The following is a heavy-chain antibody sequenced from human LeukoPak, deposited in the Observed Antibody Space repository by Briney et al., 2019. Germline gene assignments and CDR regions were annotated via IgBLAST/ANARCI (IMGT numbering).Heavy chain of an antibody. CDR1: GFTFDDYC. D-gene: IGHD3-3*01. CDR3: ARGVRLRKTEYYDFGSGYYRYYFDY. CDR2: INWNGGST. J-gene: IGHJ4*02. Sequence: GGSLRLSXAASGFTFDDYCMSWVRQAPGKGLEWVSGINWNGGSTVYADSVKGRFTISRDNAKNSLYLQMNSLRAEDTALYYCARGVRLRKTEYYDFGSGYYRYYFDYWGQGTLVTVSS. V-gene: IGHV3-20*04.